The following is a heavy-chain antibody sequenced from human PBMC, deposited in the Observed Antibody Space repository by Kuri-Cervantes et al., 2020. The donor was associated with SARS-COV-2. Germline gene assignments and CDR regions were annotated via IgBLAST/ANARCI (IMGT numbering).Heavy chain of an antibody. V-gene: IGHV4-34*01. Sequence: GSLRLSCAVYGGSFSGYYWSWIRQPPGKGLEWIGEINHSGSTNYNPSLKSRVTISVDTSKNQFSLKLSSVTAADTAVYYCAKDRIQLWEDDYWGQGTLVTVSS. CDR1: GGSFSGYY. D-gene: IGHD5-18*01. CDR3: AKDRIQLWEDDY. J-gene: IGHJ4*02. CDR2: INHSGST.